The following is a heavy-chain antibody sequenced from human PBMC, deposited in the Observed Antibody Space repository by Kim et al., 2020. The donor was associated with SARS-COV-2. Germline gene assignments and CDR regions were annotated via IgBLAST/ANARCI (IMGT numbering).Heavy chain of an antibody. Sequence: GGSLRLSCAASGFTFSSYAMHWVRQAPGKGLEWVAVISYDGSNKYYADSVKGRFTISRDNSKNTLYLQMNSLRAEDTAVYYCARDGYYYDSSGYYPPWYYYGMDVWGQRTTVTVSS. CDR2: ISYDGSNK. V-gene: IGHV3-30-3*01. D-gene: IGHD3-22*01. CDR3: ARDGYYYDSSGYYPPWYYYGMDV. J-gene: IGHJ6*02. CDR1: GFTFSSYA.